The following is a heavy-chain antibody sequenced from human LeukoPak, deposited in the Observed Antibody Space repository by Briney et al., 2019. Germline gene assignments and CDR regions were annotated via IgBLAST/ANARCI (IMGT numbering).Heavy chain of an antibody. CDR3: AKEGFDY. CDR2: ISGSGGNT. CDR1: GFTFSTYT. J-gene: IGHJ4*02. Sequence: RGSVRLSCAASGFTFSTYTMSWVRQAPGKGLEWVSSISGSGGNTYYADYVKGRFTISRDNSKDTLYLQMNNLRAEDTAVYFCAKEGFDYWGQGTLVTVSS. V-gene: IGHV3-23*01.